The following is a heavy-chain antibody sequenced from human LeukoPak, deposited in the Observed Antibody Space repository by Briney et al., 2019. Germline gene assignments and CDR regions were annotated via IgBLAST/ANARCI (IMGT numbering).Heavy chain of an antibody. J-gene: IGHJ4*02. Sequence: GGSLRLSCAASGFTFSRYAMSWVRQAPGKGLEWVSAISTGGSSTYCADSVKGRFTISRDNSKNTLYLQMNSLRAEDTAVYYCAKVEMSRHSWLNWGQGTLVTVSS. CDR3: AKVEMSRHSWLN. CDR1: GFTFSRYA. V-gene: IGHV3-23*01. CDR2: ISTGGSST. D-gene: IGHD5-24*01.